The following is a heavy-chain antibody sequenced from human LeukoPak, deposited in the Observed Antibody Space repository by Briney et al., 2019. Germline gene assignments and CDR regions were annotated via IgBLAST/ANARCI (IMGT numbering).Heavy chain of an antibody. CDR2: ISGSGIST. V-gene: IGHV3-23*01. CDR3: AKGDNDILTGYYNSFDY. D-gene: IGHD3-9*01. CDR1: GFTFSSYA. Sequence: GGSLRLSCAASGFTFSSYAMSWVRQAPGKGLEGVSSISGSGISTYYSDSVKGRFTISRDNSKNTLYLQMNSLRAEDTAVYYCAKGDNDILTGYYNSFDYWGQGTLVTVSS. J-gene: IGHJ4*02.